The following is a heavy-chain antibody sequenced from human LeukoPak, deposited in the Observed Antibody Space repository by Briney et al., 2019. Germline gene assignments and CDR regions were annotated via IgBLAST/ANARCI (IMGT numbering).Heavy chain of an antibody. Sequence: QPGGSLRLSCAASGFTFSSHGMHWVRQAPGKGLEWVALIWYDGSKTNYVDSVMGRFTISRDSSRNTLYLQMDNLRLEDAAVYFCAKDLSYGSLWFDPWGQGTLVTVSS. D-gene: IGHD3-10*01. CDR2: IWYDGSKT. J-gene: IGHJ5*02. CDR3: AKDLSYGSLWFDP. V-gene: IGHV3-33*06. CDR1: GFTFSSHG.